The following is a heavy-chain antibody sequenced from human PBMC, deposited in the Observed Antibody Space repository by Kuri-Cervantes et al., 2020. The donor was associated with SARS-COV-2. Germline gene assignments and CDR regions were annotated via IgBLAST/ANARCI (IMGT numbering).Heavy chain of an antibody. CDR2: INDSGST. D-gene: IGHD3-22*01. V-gene: IGHV4-34*01. CDR1: GFTVSSNY. CDR3: ARHPLITLKEGWFDP. J-gene: IGHJ5*02. Sequence: ESLKISCAASGFTVSSNYMSWVRQPPGKGLEWIGEINDSGSTNYNPSLKSRVTISVDTSKNQFSLRLSSVTAADTAVYYCARHPLITLKEGWFDPWGQGTLVTVSS.